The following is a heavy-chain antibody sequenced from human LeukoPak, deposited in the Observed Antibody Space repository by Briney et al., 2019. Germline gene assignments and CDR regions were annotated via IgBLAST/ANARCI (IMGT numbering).Heavy chain of an antibody. V-gene: IGHV1-8*01. CDR3: ASHRGYCSSTSCYSLDY. Sequence: ASVKVSCKASGYTFTSYDINWVRQATGQGLEWMGWMNPHSGKTGYAQNFQGRVTMTRDTSISTAYMELSSLRSEDTAVYYCASHRGYCSSTSCYSLDYWGQGTLVTVSS. D-gene: IGHD2-2*02. J-gene: IGHJ4*02. CDR1: GYTFTSYD. CDR2: MNPHSGKT.